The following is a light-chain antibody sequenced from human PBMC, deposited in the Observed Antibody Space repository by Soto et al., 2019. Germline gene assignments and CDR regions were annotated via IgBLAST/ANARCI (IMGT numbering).Light chain of an antibody. V-gene: IGLV2-14*01. Sequence: QSALTQPASVSGSPGQSITISCTGTGSDIGAYNYVSWYQQHPDKAPKVVIYGVTNRPSGVSNRFSGSKSGNTASLTISGLQAGDEADYYCSSYTSTDTHVVFGGGTKVTVL. CDR2: GVT. J-gene: IGLJ2*01. CDR1: GSDIGAYNY. CDR3: SSYTSTDTHVV.